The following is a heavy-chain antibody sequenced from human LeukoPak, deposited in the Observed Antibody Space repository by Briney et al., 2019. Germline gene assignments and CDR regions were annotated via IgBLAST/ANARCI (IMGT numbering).Heavy chain of an antibody. D-gene: IGHD5-12*01. Sequence: SETLSLTCTVSGGSISSSSYYWGWIRQPPGKGLGWIGSIYYSGSTYYNPSLKSRVTISVDTSKNQFSLKLSSVTAADTAVYYCARPPRDGYTDDAFDIWGQGTMVTVSS. J-gene: IGHJ3*02. V-gene: IGHV4-39*01. CDR2: IYYSGST. CDR1: GGSISSSSYY. CDR3: ARPPRDGYTDDAFDI.